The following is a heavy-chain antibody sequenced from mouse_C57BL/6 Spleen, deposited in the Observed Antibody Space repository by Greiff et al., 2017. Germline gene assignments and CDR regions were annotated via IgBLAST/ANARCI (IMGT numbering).Heavy chain of an antibody. CDR2: IYPRSGNT. CDR3: ATEGDYYGSSYYAMDY. D-gene: IGHD1-1*01. CDR1: GYTFTSYG. Sequence: QVQLQQSGAELARPGASVKLSCKASGYTFTSYGISWVKQRTGQGLEWIGEIYPRSGNTYYYEKFKGKATLMANKTSNTANMELRILTSEDSAVYFCATEGDYYGSSYYAMDYWGQGTSVTVSS. V-gene: IGHV1-81*01. J-gene: IGHJ4*01.